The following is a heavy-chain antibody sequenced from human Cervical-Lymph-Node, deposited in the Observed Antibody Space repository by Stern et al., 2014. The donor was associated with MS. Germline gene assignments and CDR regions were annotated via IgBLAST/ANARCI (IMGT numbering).Heavy chain of an antibody. CDR3: ARGLQEGGTYFQH. J-gene: IGHJ1*01. CDR2: ISYDGSNE. V-gene: IGHV3-30*01. Sequence: VQLVESGGGVVQPGRSLRLSCAASGFGFSSYAMHWVRQAPGQGLEWVGVISYDGSNEYYADSVKGRFTISRDNSKNTMYLQMNSLRVEDTAVYFCARGLQEGGTYFQHWGQGTLVTVSS. CDR1: GFGFSSYA. D-gene: IGHD1-1*01.